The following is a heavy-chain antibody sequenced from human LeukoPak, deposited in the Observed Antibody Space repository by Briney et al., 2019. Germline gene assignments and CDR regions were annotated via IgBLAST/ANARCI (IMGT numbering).Heavy chain of an antibody. Sequence: GGSLRLSCAVSGMTFSNYWMSWFRQTPGKGLEWVSGINWNGGSTGYADSVKGRFTISRDNAKNSLYLQMNSLRAEDTALYYCARDSYGDYSAFDYWGQGALVTVSS. J-gene: IGHJ4*02. D-gene: IGHD4-17*01. CDR2: INWNGGST. CDR3: ARDSYGDYSAFDY. V-gene: IGHV3-20*04. CDR1: GMTFSNYW.